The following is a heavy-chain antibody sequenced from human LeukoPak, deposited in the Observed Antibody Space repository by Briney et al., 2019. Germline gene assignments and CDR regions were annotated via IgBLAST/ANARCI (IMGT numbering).Heavy chain of an antibody. Sequence: SETLSLTCTVSGYSISSGYYWGWIRQPPGKGLEWIGSIYHSGSTYYNPSLKSRVTISVDTSKNQFSLKLSSVTAADTAVYYCARGWGYYDILTGSYYFDYWGQGTLVTVSS. CDR3: ARGWGYYDILTGSYYFDY. CDR2: IYHSGST. D-gene: IGHD3-9*01. V-gene: IGHV4-38-2*02. CDR1: GYSISSGYY. J-gene: IGHJ4*02.